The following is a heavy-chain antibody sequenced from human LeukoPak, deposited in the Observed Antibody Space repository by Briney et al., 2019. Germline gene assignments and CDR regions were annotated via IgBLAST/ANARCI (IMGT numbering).Heavy chain of an antibody. CDR3: ARQTGSGLFILP. J-gene: IGHJ4*02. CDR2: INHSGSA. Sequence: PSETLSLTCAVYGGSFSRYYWTWIRQPPGKGLEWIGEINHSGSANYNPSLKSRVTISVDASKSQFSLRLTSVTAADTAVYYCARQTGSGLFILPGGQGTLVTVSS. D-gene: IGHD3/OR15-3a*01. V-gene: IGHV4-34*01. CDR1: GGSFSRYY.